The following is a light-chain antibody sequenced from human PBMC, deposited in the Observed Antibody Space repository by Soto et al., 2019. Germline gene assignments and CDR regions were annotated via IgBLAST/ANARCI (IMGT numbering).Light chain of an antibody. CDR3: AAWDDTSSFV. CDR2: TND. J-gene: IGLJ1*01. Sequence: QSVLTQPPSASGTPGQRGIISCTRGSSNIGRNTVNWYQHLPGTAPRLLIYTNDQRPSGVPDRFPGSKSGTSASLAISGLQSEDEADYYCAAWDDTSSFVFGTGTKVTVL. CDR1: SSNIGRNT. V-gene: IGLV1-44*01.